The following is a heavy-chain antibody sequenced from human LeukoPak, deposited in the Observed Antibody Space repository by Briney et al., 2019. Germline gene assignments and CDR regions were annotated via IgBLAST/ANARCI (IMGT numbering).Heavy chain of an antibody. Sequence: KVSCKASGGTFSSYTISWARQAPGQGLEWMGRIIPILGIANYAQKFQGRVTITADKSTSTAYMELSSLRSEDTAVYYCARDGDYGDPSGMDVWGQGTTVTVSS. J-gene: IGHJ6*02. CDR1: GGTFSSYT. CDR3: ARDGDYGDPSGMDV. V-gene: IGHV1-69*04. D-gene: IGHD4-17*01. CDR2: IIPILGIA.